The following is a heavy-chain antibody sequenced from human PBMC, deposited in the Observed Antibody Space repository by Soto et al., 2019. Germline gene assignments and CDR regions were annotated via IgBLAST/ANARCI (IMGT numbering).Heavy chain of an antibody. D-gene: IGHD3-3*01. V-gene: IGHV1-69*01. CDR1: GGTFSSYA. CDR3: ARGGTIFGVVIPGYFAY. J-gene: IGHJ4*02. CDR2: IIPIFGTA. Sequence: QVQLVQSGAEVKKPASSVKVSCKASGGTFSSYAISWVRQAPGQGIESMGGIIPIFGTANYAQKFQGRVTITADESTHTAYMELSSLRSADTAVYYCARGGTIFGVVIPGYFAYWGQGTLVTVSA.